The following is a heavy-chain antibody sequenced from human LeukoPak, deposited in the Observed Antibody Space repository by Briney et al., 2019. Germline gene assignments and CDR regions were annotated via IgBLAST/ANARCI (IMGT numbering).Heavy chain of an antibody. Sequence: ASVKVSCKVSGYTLTELSMHWVRQAPGKGLEWMGGFDPEDGETIYAQKFQGRVTMTEDTSTDKAYMELSSLRSEDTAVYYCARLDSSGYYSAWFDPWGQGTLVTVSS. CDR1: GYTLTELS. CDR3: ARLDSSGYYSAWFDP. CDR2: FDPEDGET. V-gene: IGHV1-24*01. J-gene: IGHJ5*02. D-gene: IGHD3-22*01.